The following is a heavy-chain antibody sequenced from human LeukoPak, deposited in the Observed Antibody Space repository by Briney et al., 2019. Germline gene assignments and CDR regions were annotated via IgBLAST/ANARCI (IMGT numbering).Heavy chain of an antibody. CDR2: INHREGT. Sequence: SETLSLTCAVYGGSFSDYSWSWIRRPPGKGLEWIGEINHREGTNYNPSLKSRVTISIDTSKNQFSLKLTSVTAAETAVYYCARTAKRVGYCINASCYRLYYYDLDVWGKGTTVTVSS. V-gene: IGHV4-34*01. CDR3: ARTAKRVGYCINASCYRLYYYDLDV. D-gene: IGHD2-2*01. J-gene: IGHJ6*03. CDR1: GGSFSDYS.